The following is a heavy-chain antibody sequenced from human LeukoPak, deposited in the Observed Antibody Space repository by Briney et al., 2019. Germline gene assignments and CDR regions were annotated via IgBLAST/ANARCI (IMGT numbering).Heavy chain of an antibody. J-gene: IGHJ4*02. CDR3: ARMMYGNGWNRYYFDY. CDR2: ICYGGST. Sequence: SETLSLTCTVSGDSISNYNHYWGWIRQPPGKGLEWLGSICYGGSTHDNPSLKSRVTISVDTSKNQFSLRMTSATAADTAVYYCARMMYGNGWNRYYFDYWGQGTLVTVSS. D-gene: IGHD6-19*01. CDR1: GDSISNYNHY. V-gene: IGHV4-39*01.